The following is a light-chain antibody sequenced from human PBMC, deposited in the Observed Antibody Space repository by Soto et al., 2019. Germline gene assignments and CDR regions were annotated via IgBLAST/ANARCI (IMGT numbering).Light chain of an antibody. V-gene: IGKV3-20*01. CDR1: QSVSSSY. J-gene: IGKJ1*01. CDR2: ATS. Sequence: EIVLTQSPGTLSSSPGERATLSCRASQSVSSSYLAWYQHKPGQAPRLLIYATSSRATGIPDRFGGSGSGTDFTLTISRLEPEDFAVYYCQQYFASPWTFGQGTKVDIK. CDR3: QQYFASPWT.